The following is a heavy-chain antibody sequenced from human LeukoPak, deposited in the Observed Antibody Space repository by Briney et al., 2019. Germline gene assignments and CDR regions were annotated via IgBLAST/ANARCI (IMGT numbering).Heavy chain of an antibody. D-gene: IGHD4-11*01. CDR1: GFTFSSYG. Sequence: GRSLRLSCAASGFTFSSYGMHWVRQAPGKGLEWVAVISYDGSNKYYADSVKGRFTISRDNSKNTLYLQMNSLRAEDTAVYYCAKDLSKATLDYWGQGTLVTVSS. CDR2: ISYDGSNK. V-gene: IGHV3-30*18. CDR3: AKDLSKATLDY. J-gene: IGHJ4*02.